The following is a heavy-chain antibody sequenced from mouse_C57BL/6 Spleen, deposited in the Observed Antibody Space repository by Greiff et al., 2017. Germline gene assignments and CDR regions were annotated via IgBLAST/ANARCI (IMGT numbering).Heavy chain of an antibody. V-gene: IGHV1-55*01. Sequence: QVQLQQPGAELVKPGASVKMSCTASGYTFTSYWITWVKQRPGQGLEWIGDIYPGSGSTNYNEKFKSKATLTVDTSSSTAYMQLSSLTSEDSAVYYCAKPRYPYYAMDYWGQGTSVTVSS. CDR1: GYTFTSYW. D-gene: IGHD2-12*01. J-gene: IGHJ4*01. CDR2: IYPGSGST. CDR3: AKPRYPYYAMDY.